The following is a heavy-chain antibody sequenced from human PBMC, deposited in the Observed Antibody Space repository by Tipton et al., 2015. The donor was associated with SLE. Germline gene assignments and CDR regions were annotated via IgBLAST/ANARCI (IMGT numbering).Heavy chain of an antibody. J-gene: IGHJ3*02. CDR3: ASKTPSMVRGVAVAFDI. Sequence: TLSLTCTVSGGSISSGSYYWSWIRQPAGKGLEWIGHIYTFGKTHYNTSLKNRVTISVDTSKNQFSLKLSSVTAADTAVYYCASKTPSMVRGVAVAFDIWGQVTMVTVSS. D-gene: IGHD3-10*01. CDR2: IYTFGKT. V-gene: IGHV4-61*09. CDR1: GGSISSGSYY.